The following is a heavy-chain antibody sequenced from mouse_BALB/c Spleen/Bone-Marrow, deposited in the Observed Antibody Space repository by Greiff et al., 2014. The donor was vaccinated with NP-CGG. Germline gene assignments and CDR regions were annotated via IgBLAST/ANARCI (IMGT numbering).Heavy chain of an antibody. V-gene: IGHV14-3*02. J-gene: IGHJ4*01. CDR1: GFNIKDTY. CDR2: IDPASGNT. Sequence: EVQLQESGAELVKPGASVKLSCTASGFNIKDTYMHWVKQRPEQGLEWIGRIDPASGNTKYDPKFQGKATITADTSSNTAYLQLSSLTSEDTAVYYCARNGYYVYYYAMDYWGQGTSVTVSS. D-gene: IGHD2-3*01. CDR3: ARNGYYVYYYAMDY.